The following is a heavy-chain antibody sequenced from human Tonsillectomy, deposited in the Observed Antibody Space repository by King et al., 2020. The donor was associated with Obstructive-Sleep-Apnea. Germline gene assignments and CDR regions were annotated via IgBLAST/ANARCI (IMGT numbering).Heavy chain of an antibody. Sequence: QVQLQESGPGLVKPSETLSLSCNVSGGPLRSYYWSWIRQPAGKGLEWIGRIYSNGSPTYNPSLKSRVTMSVETSKNQFSLRLASVTAADTALYYCAREGGDYFYGSVKTVGRDFYYAMDVWGQGTTVTVSS. CDR2: IYSNGSP. D-gene: IGHD3-10*01. V-gene: IGHV4-4*07. CDR3: AREGGDYFYGSVKTVGRDFYYAMDV. J-gene: IGHJ6*02. CDR1: GGPLRSYY.